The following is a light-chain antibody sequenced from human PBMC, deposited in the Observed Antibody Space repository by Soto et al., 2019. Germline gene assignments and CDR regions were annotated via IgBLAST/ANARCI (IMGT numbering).Light chain of an antibody. V-gene: IGLV2-14*03. CDR3: SSYTGSTTPDVI. CDR2: DVS. Sequence: QSALTQPASVSGSPGQSITISCTGTSSDVGRYNYVSWYQQHPGKAPKLMTFDVSNRASGVSNRFSGSKSGNTASLTISGLQAEDEADYYCSSYTGSTTPDVIYGGGTKLTVL. J-gene: IGLJ2*01. CDR1: SSDVGRYNY.